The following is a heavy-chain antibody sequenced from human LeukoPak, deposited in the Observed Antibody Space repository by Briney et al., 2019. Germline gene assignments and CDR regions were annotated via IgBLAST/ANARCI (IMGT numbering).Heavy chain of an antibody. D-gene: IGHD3-3*01. CDR2: ISYDGSNK. Sequence: GGSLRLSCAASGFTFSSYAMHWVRQAPGKGLEWVAVISYDGSNKYYADSVKGRFTISRDNSKNTPYLQMNSLRAEDTAVYYCARDLELGPYRLTFWYWGQGTLVTVSS. CDR1: GFTFSSYA. CDR3: ARDLELGPYRLTFWY. J-gene: IGHJ4*02. V-gene: IGHV3-30*04.